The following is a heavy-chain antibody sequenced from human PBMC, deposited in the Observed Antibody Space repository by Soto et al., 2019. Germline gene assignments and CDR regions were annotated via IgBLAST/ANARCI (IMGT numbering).Heavy chain of an antibody. CDR2: ITSSGDSI. J-gene: IGHJ4*02. D-gene: IGHD4-17*01. V-gene: IGHV3-48*02. CDR1: GFRFSDHS. CDR3: ARLPKGSRVTR. Sequence: EVQLLESGGGLIHPGGALRLSCVASGFRFSDHSMNWVRQAPGKGLEWVSYITSSGDSIYYADSVKGRFTVSRDNAKNSLFLQLNSLRDEDTAVYYCARLPKGSRVTRWGQGTLVTVSS.